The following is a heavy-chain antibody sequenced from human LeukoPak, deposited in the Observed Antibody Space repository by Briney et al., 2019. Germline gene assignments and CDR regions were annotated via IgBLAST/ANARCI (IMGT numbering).Heavy chain of an antibody. CDR3: TRDSGTSNWFDP. D-gene: IGHD1-26*01. CDR2: TDEKEKGYPTAT. Sequence: TGDSLRLSCAASGFTFSGSAIHWVRQSSGKGLEWVGQTDEKEKGYPTATAYAAPVKGRFTISRDDSINTAYLQMKSLKTEDTALYYCTRDSGTSNWFDPWGQGTLVTVSS. CDR1: GFTFSGSA. J-gene: IGHJ5*02. V-gene: IGHV3-73*01.